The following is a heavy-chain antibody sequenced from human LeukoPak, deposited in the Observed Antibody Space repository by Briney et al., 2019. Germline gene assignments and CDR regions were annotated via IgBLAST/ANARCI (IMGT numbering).Heavy chain of an antibody. CDR1: GGSFSGYY. J-gene: IGHJ4*02. V-gene: IGHV4-34*01. CDR3: ARERAAAAGLDY. D-gene: IGHD6-13*01. Sequence: SETLSLTCAVYGGSFSGYYWSWIRQPPGKGLEWIGEISHSGSTNYNPSLKSRVTISVDTSKNQFSLKLSSVTAADTAVYYCARERAAAAGLDYWGQGTLVTVSS. CDR2: ISHSGST.